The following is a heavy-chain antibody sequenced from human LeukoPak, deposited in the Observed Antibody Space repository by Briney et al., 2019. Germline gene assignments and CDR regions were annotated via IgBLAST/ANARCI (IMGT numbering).Heavy chain of an antibody. CDR3: AKDGSAARENDY. Sequence: PGGSLRLSCAASGFTFSSYAMSWVRQAPGKGLEWVSTISGSGGSTYYADSVKGRFTISRDNSKNTLYLQMNSLRAEDTAVYYCAKDGSAARENDYWGQGTLVTVSS. V-gene: IGHV3-23*01. D-gene: IGHD3-10*01. J-gene: IGHJ4*02. CDR2: ISGSGGST. CDR1: GFTFSSYA.